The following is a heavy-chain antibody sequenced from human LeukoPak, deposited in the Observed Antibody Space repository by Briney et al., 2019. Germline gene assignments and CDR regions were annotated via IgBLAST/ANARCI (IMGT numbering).Heavy chain of an antibody. CDR3: ARERSVASSMDV. CDR2: ISSTSGGT. V-gene: IGHV3-23*01. CDR1: GFTFSSYA. Sequence: GGSLRLSCAGSGFTFSSYAMSWVRQAPGKGLEWVSGISSTSGGTHYADSVEGRFTISRDNSRSTLYLQMSSLRAEDTAIYYCARERSVASSMDVWGQGTTVTVSS. D-gene: IGHD6-19*01. J-gene: IGHJ6*02.